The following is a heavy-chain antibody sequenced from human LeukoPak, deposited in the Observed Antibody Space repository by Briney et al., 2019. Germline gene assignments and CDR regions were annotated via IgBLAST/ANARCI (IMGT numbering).Heavy chain of an antibody. CDR1: GGSFSDYW. V-gene: IGHV4-34*01. CDR2: VNHSGRT. CDR3: AKSNGYGLIDI. Sequence: SETLSLTCAVYGGSFSDYWWTWIRQSPGKGLEWIGEVNHSGRTNYNPSLKSRVSISVDRSKKQFSLKLNSVTAADTAVYYCAKSNGYGLIDIWGQGTMVTVSS. J-gene: IGHJ3*02. D-gene: IGHD3-22*01.